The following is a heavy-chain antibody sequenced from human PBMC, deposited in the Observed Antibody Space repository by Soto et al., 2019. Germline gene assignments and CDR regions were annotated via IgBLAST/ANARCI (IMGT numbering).Heavy chain of an antibody. CDR2: ISADNGNT. D-gene: IGHD6-13*01. CDR3: ARWVSSGAGYYAYYYYMDV. Sequence: ASVKVSCKASGYTFTSYGISLVRRAPGQGLEWMGWISADNGNTNYAQKLQGRGTMTTDTSTSTAYMELRSLRSDDTAVYYCARWVSSGAGYYAYYYYMDVWGKGTTVPVSS. J-gene: IGHJ6*03. CDR1: GYTFTSYG. V-gene: IGHV1-18*01.